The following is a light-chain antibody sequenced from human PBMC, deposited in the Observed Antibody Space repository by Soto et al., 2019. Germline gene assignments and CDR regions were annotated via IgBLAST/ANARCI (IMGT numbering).Light chain of an antibody. V-gene: IGKV3-11*01. CDR1: QSGSSY. Sequence: EIGLTQSPATLYLSPGERATLPCRASQSGSSYSAWYQQKPGQAPRLLIYDASNRATGIPARFSGSGSGTDFTLTISSLEPEDFAVDYCQQRSNWPSTFTFGPGTKVDIK. J-gene: IGKJ3*01. CDR3: QQRSNWPSTFT. CDR2: DAS.